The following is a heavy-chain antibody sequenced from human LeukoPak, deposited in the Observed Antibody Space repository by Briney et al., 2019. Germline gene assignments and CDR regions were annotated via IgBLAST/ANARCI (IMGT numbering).Heavy chain of an antibody. D-gene: IGHD5-12*01. CDR3: ARVRRLHMDV. J-gene: IGHJ6*03. CDR1: GGSSSSGSYY. Sequence: SETLSLTCTVSGGSSSSGSYYWSWIRQPAGKGLEWIGRIYTSGSTNYNPSLKSRVTISVDTSKNQFSLKLSSVTAADTAVYYCARVRRLHMDVWGKGTTVTVSS. V-gene: IGHV4-61*02. CDR2: IYTSGST.